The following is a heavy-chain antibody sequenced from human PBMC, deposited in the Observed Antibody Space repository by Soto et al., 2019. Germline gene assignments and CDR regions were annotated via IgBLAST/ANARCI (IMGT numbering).Heavy chain of an antibody. D-gene: IGHD6-19*01. CDR1: GCTFTYRY. CDR2: ITPFNGNT. J-gene: IGHJ6*02. Sequence: SVKVSCKASGCTFTYRYLHWVRQAPGQALEWMGWITPFNGNTNYAQKFQDRVTITRDRSMSTAYMELSSLRSEDTAIYYCASLGIGSSGPGTYGMDVWGQGTTVTVSS. CDR3: ASLGIGSSGPGTYGMDV. V-gene: IGHV1-45*02.